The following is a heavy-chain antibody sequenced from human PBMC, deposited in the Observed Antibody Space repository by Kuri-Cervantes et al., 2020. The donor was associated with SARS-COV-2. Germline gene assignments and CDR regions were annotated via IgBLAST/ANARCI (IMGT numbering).Heavy chain of an antibody. CDR1: GFTFSSYS. V-gene: IGHV3-21*01. J-gene: IGHJ4*02. CDR2: ISGSSSYI. Sequence: GESLKISCAASGFTFSSYSMNWVRQAPGKGLEWVSSISGSSSYIYYADSVKGRFTISRDNSRKVVYLHMNSLRDEDTAVYYCARPTFDYWGQGTLVTVSS. CDR3: ARPTFDY.